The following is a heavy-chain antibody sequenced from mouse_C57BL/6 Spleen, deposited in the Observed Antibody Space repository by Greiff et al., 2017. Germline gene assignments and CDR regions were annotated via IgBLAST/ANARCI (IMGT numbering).Heavy chain of an antibody. J-gene: IGHJ1*03. CDR3: ARDSKSWYFDV. CDR2: INPGSGGT. V-gene: IGHV1-54*01. Sequence: QVQLKQSGAELVRPGTSVKVSCKASGYAFTNYLIEWVKQRPGQGLEWIGVINPGSGGTNYNEKFKGKATLTADKSYSTAYMQLSSLTSEDSAAYFCARDSKSWYFDVWGTGTTVTVSS. CDR1: GYAFTNYL. D-gene: IGHD2-5*01.